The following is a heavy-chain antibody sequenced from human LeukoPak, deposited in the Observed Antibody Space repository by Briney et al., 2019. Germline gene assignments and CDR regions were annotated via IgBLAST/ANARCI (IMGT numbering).Heavy chain of an antibody. CDR1: GDIFNSYS. V-gene: IGHV1-69*05. Sequence: SVKVSCNASGDIFNSYSVSWVRQAPGQGLEWMGGIIPIFGSTNYAQKFQGRVTMTTDQSTRTAYMELNSLSSDDTAVYYCARVGRSRGSLPNSYYYMDVWGKGTTVTVSS. J-gene: IGHJ6*03. CDR3: ARVGRSRGSLPNSYYYMDV. CDR2: IIPIFGST. D-gene: IGHD1-26*01.